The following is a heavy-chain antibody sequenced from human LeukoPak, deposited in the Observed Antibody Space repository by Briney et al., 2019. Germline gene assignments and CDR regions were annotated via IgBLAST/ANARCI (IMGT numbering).Heavy chain of an antibody. CDR3: ARDQTTVTKGFDI. V-gene: IGHV4-59*11. J-gene: IGHJ3*02. CDR2: ISYIGST. Sequence: SETLSLTCTVSGGSISTHYWTWIRQPPGKGLEWIGYISYIGSTNYNPSLKSRVSISVDTSKTYISLKLSSVTAADTAVYYCARDQTTVTKGFDIWGQGTKVTVSS. D-gene: IGHD4-17*01. CDR1: GGSISTHY.